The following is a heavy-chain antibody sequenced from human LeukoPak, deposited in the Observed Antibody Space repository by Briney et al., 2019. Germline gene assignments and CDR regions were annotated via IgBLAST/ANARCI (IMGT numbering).Heavy chain of an antibody. CDR1: GFTFSRYW. CDR3: ATDRDNSDWQKRFDS. V-gene: IGHV3-7*01. Sequence: GGSLRLSCAAAGFTFSRYWTNWYRQAPGKGLEWVGNINQDAREINYVDSVRGRFAISRDNAKNSLHLQMNSLRAEDTAVYYCATDRDNSDWQKRFDSWGQGTLVTVSS. CDR2: INQDAREI. D-gene: IGHD2-21*02. J-gene: IGHJ4*02.